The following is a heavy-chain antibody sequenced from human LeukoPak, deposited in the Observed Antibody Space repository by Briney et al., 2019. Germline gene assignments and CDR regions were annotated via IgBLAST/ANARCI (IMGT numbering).Heavy chain of an antibody. CDR1: GYTFTGYY. D-gene: IGHD2-2*01. CDR3: ARGYCSSTSCSDYFGY. V-gene: IGHV1-2*02. CDR2: INPNSGGT. J-gene: IGHJ4*02. Sequence: ASVKVSCKASGYTFTGYYMHWVRQAPGQGLEWMGWINPNSGGTNYAQKFQGRVTMTRDTSISTAYMELSRLRSDDTAVYYCARGYCSSTSCSDYFGYWGQGTLVTVSS.